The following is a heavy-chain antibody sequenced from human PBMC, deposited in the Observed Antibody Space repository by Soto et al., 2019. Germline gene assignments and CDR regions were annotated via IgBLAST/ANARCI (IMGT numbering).Heavy chain of an antibody. V-gene: IGHV4-59*01. CDR2: IYYSGST. CDR3: ARGDVVVVAATRYYYGMDV. CDR1: GGSISSYY. D-gene: IGHD2-15*01. Sequence: QVQLQESGPGLVKPSETLSLTCTVSGGSISSYYWSWIRQPPGKGLEWIGYIYYSGSTNYNPSLRSRVTMSVDTSRNQFSLKRSSVTAADTAVYYCARGDVVVVAATRYYYGMDVWGQGTTVTVSS. J-gene: IGHJ6*02.